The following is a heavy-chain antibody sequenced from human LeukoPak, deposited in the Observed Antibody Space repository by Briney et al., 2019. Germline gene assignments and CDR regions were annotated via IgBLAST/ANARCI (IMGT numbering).Heavy chain of an antibody. J-gene: IGHJ4*02. CDR1: GFTFSDYY. CDR3: ARPSVMVRGVIDY. D-gene: IGHD3-10*01. CDR2: ISSSGSTI. Sequence: GGSLRLSCAASGFTFSDYYMSWIRQAPGKGPEWVSYISSSGSTIYYADSVKGRFTISRDNAKNSLYLQMNSLRAEDTAVYYCARPSVMVRGVIDYWGQGTLVTVSS. V-gene: IGHV3-11*01.